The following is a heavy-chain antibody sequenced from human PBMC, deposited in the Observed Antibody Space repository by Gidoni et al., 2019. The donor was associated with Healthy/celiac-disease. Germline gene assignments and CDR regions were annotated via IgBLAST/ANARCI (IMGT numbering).Heavy chain of an antibody. CDR2: IDWDDDK. Sequence: QVTLRESGPALVKPTQTLTLTCTFSGFSLSTSGMCVSWIRQPPGKALEWLARIDWDDDKYYSTSLKTRLTISKDTSKNQVVLTMTNMDPVDTATYYCARSKTMVRGPYYYYGMDVWGQGTTVTVSS. D-gene: IGHD3-10*01. CDR3: ARSKTMVRGPYYYYGMDV. CDR1: GFSLSTSGMC. J-gene: IGHJ6*02. V-gene: IGHV2-70*15.